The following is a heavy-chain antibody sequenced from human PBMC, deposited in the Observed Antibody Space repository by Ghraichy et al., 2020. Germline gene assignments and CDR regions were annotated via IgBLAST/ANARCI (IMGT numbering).Heavy chain of an antibody. D-gene: IGHD1-26*01. J-gene: IGHJ4*02. Sequence: GESLNISCAASGFTFSSYGMHWVRQAPGKGPEWVAVIWYDGSNKYYADSVKGRFTISRDNSKNTLYLQMNSLGAEATAVYYCARDLPSVGATDYWGQGTLVTVSS. CDR2: IWYDGSNK. CDR3: ARDLPSVGATDY. CDR1: GFTFSSYG. V-gene: IGHV3-33*01.